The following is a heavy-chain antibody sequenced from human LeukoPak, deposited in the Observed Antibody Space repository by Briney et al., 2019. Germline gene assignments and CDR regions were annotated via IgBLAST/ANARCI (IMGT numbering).Heavy chain of an antibody. CDR2: INPNRGGT. CDR1: GYTFTGYY. V-gene: IGHV1-2*02. D-gene: IGHD2-8*01. CDR3: ARGVMVSYCTNGVCYLGLYYFDY. J-gene: IGHJ4*02. Sequence: ASVTVSCKASGYTFTGYYMHWVRQAPGQGLEWMGWINPNRGGTNYAQKFQGRVTMTRDTSISTAYMELSRLRSDDTAVYYCARGVMVSYCTNGVCYLGLYYFDYWGQGTLVTVSS.